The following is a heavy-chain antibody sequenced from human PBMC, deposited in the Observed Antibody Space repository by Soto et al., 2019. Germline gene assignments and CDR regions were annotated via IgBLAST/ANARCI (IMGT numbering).Heavy chain of an antibody. V-gene: IGHV1-2*02. D-gene: IGHD2-2*01. CDR2: INPNSGGT. J-gene: IGHJ4*02. CDR3: ARDPPPSIVVVPAALDY. CDR1: GYTFTGYY. Sequence: GASVKVSCKASGYTFTGYYMHWVRQAPGQGLEWMGWINPNSGGTNYAQKFQGRVTMTMDTSISTAYMELSRLRSDDTAVYYCARDPPPSIVVVPAALDYWGQGTLVTVSS.